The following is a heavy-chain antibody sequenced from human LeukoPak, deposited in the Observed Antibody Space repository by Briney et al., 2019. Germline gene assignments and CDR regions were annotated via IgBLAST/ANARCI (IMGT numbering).Heavy chain of an antibody. CDR3: ARRDYAAWFDP. CDR2: VYYSGST. J-gene: IGHJ5*02. V-gene: IGHV4-39*01. Sequence: KPSETLSLTCNVSGDSITSGGFYWAWIRQSPGKGLEWIGNVYYSGSTQYNPSLRGRVSISIDMTKNQFSLNLNSVSVTDTAIYYCARRDYAAWFDPWGQGTLVTVSS. CDR1: GDSITSGGFY. D-gene: IGHD4/OR15-4a*01.